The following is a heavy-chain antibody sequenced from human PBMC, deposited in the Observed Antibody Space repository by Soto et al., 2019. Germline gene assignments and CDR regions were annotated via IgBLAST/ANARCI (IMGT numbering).Heavy chain of an antibody. D-gene: IGHD6-19*01. CDR1: GGSISSGGYY. V-gene: IGHV4-31*03. CDR3: ASGSSGWDPAEYFQH. J-gene: IGHJ1*01. CDR2: IYYSGST. Sequence: QVQLQESGPGLVKPSQTLSLTCTVSGGSISSGGYYWSWIRQHPGKGLEWIGYIYYSGSTYYNPSLTSRVTISVDTSKNQFSLKLSSVTAADTAVYYCASGSSGWDPAEYFQHWGQGTLVTVSS.